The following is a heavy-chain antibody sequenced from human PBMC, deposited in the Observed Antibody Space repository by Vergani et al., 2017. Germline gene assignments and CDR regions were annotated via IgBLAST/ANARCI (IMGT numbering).Heavy chain of an antibody. CDR3: ARDGGYGGKGVDY. J-gene: IGHJ4*02. Sequence: EVQLVESGGGLVQPGGSLRLSCAASGFTFSSYWMHWVRQAPGMGLVWVSRINSDGSSTSYADSVKGRFTISIDNAKNTLYLQMNSLRAEDTAVYYCARDGGYGGKGVDYWGQGTLVTVSS. CDR2: INSDGSST. D-gene: IGHD4-23*01. V-gene: IGHV3-74*01. CDR1: GFTFSSYW.